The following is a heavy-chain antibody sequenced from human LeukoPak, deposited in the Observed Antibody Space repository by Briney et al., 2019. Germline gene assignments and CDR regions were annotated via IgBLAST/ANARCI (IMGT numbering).Heavy chain of an antibody. CDR3: AGGLGYNILTGYYYYGMDV. D-gene: IGHD3-9*01. CDR1: GFTFSSYA. CDR2: ISGSGGST. V-gene: IGHV3-23*01. Sequence: GGSLRLSCAASGFTFSSYALSWVRQAPGKGLEWVSAISGSGGSTYYADSVKGRFTISRDNSKNTLYLQMGSLRAEDMAVYYCAGGLGYNILTGYYYYGMDVWGQGTTVTVSS. J-gene: IGHJ6*02.